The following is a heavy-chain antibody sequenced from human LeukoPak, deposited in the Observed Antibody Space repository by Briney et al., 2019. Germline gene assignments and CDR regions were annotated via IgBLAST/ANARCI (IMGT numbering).Heavy chain of an antibody. CDR1: GFTFSSYW. CDR2: IKQDGSEK. J-gene: IGHJ3*01. V-gene: IGHV3-7*01. D-gene: IGHD3-22*01. CDR3: ARDDYYDSSGYYSPPGF. Sequence: PGGSLRLSCAASGFTFSSYWMSWVRQAPGKGLEWVANIKQDGSEKYYVDSVKGRFTISRDNAKDSLYLQMNSLRAEDTAVYYCARDDYYDSSGYYSPPGFWGQGTMVTVSS.